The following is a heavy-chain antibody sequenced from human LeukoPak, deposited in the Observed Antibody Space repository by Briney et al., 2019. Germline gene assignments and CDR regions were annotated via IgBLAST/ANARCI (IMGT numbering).Heavy chain of an antibody. Sequence: GGSLRLSCAASGFTFSSYWMHWVRQVPGKGLVWVARINPGGSSITYADSVKGRVTISRDNAKNTLYLQMDSLRAEDTGVYYCARSNQADDYWGQGTLVTVSS. CDR2: INPGGSSI. V-gene: IGHV3-74*01. CDR3: ARSNQADDY. J-gene: IGHJ4*02. CDR1: GFTFSSYW. D-gene: IGHD1-14*01.